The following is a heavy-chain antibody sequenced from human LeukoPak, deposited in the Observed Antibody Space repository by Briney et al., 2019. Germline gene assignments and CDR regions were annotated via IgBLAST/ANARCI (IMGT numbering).Heavy chain of an antibody. Sequence: ASVKVSCKPSGYTFTSYDINWVRQATGQGLEWMGWMNPNSGNTGYAQKFQGRVTMTRNTSISTAYMELSSLRSEDTAVYYCARGLRKTYYYDSSGPWGQGTLVTVSS. V-gene: IGHV1-8*01. D-gene: IGHD3-22*01. CDR1: GYTFTSYD. CDR2: MNPNSGNT. CDR3: ARGLRKTYYYDSSGP. J-gene: IGHJ5*02.